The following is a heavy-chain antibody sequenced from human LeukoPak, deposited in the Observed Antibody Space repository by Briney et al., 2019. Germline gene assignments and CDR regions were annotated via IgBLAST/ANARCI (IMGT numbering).Heavy chain of an antibody. CDR1: GFSVSNFW. CDR3: ATDAFSYPNT. CDR2: INEDETGK. Sequence: GGSLRLSCTGSGFSVSNFWMAWVRQAPGKGPEWVANINEDETGKYYVDSVKGRFTISRDNAKNSLFLQMNSVRVEDTAVYYCATDAFSYPNTWGQGTQVTVSS. V-gene: IGHV3-7*01. D-gene: IGHD3-16*01. J-gene: IGHJ5*02.